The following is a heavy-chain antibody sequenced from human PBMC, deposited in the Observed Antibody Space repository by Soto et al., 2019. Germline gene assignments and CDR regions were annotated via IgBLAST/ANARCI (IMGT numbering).Heavy chain of an antibody. Sequence: EVQLVESGGGLVKPGGSLRLSCAASGFTFTNAWINWVRQAPGKGLEWVGRIKSKTDGGTTDYAEPVKDRFDISRDDSDNMVYLQMNSLKIEDTAIYYCTTDSYSTIIIVRFDYWGHGTLVTVSP. D-gene: IGHD2-8*01. V-gene: IGHV3-15*07. CDR3: TTDSYSTIIIVRFDY. CDR1: GFTFTNAW. J-gene: IGHJ4*01. CDR2: IKSKTDGGTT.